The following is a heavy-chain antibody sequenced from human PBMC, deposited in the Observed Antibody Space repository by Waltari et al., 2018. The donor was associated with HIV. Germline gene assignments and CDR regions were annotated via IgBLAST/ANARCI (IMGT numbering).Heavy chain of an antibody. CDR2: IKEDGGLE. V-gene: IGHV3-7*01. J-gene: IGHJ4*02. Sequence: EVQLVESGGGLVQPGGSLRLSCAAPGFPFSGYWMSWVRQAPGKGVEWVANIKEDGGLEYYVDSVKGRFTISRDNPKNLLFLQMNSLRVEDTAVYYCVRDGPFVDVEYWGQGTLVTVSS. CDR3: VRDGPFVDVEY. CDR1: GFPFSGYW. D-gene: IGHD5-12*01.